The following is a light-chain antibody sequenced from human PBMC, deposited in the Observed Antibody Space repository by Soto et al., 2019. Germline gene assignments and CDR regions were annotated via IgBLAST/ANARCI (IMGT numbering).Light chain of an antibody. Sequence: DIVMTQSPLSLPVTPGEPASISCRSSQRLLHSNGYDYLDWYMQKPGQSPQLLNYLGSNRASGVPDRFSGSRSGTNFTLKISRLEAEDVGVYYCMQSLQTPLTFGGGTKVQIK. CDR2: LGS. CDR3: MQSLQTPLT. V-gene: IGKV2-28*01. J-gene: IGKJ4*01. CDR1: QRLLHSNGYDY.